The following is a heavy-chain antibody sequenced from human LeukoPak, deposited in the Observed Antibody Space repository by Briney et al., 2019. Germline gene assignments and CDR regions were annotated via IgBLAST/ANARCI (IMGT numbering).Heavy chain of an antibody. CDR2: INPNSGGT. V-gene: IGHV1-2*02. J-gene: IGHJ5*02. CDR1: GYTFTDYY. Sequence: ASVKVSCKASGYTFTDYYIHWVRQAPGQGLECMGWINPNSGGTNYAQKFQGRVTMTRDTSISTAYMELSRLRSDDTAVYYCARGGSGSFFSWLDPWGQGTLVTVSS. CDR3: ARGGSGSFFSWLDP. D-gene: IGHD3-10*01.